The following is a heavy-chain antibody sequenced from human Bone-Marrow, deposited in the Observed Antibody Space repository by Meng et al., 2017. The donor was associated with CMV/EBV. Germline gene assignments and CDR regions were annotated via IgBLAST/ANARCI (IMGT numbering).Heavy chain of an antibody. CDR3: AKYSGSYYAYYFDY. Sequence: SETLSLTCTVPGGSISSYYWSWIRQPPGKGLEWIGYIYYSGSTNYNPSLKSRVTISVDTSKNQFSLKLSSVTAADTAVYYCAKYSGSYYAYYFDYWGQGTLVTVSS. V-gene: IGHV4-59*12. CDR1: GGSISSYY. D-gene: IGHD1-26*01. CDR2: IYYSGST. J-gene: IGHJ4*02.